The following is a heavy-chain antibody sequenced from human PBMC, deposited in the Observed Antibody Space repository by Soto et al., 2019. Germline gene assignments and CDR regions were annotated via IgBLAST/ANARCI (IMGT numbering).Heavy chain of an antibody. CDR2: ISYDGSNK. D-gene: IGHD6-13*01. CDR3: AKDWGQQLAQYYFDY. J-gene: IGHJ4*02. CDR1: GFTFSSYG. Sequence: QVQLVESGGGVVQPGRSLRLSCAASGFTFSSYGMHWVRQAPGKGLEWEAVISYDGSNKYYADYVKGRFTISRDNSKNTLYLQMNSLRAEDTAMYYCAKDWGQQLAQYYFDYWGQGTLVTVSS. V-gene: IGHV3-30*18.